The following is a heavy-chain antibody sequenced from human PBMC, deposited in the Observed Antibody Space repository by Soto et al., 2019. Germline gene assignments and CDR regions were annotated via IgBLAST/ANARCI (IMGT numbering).Heavy chain of an antibody. D-gene: IGHD3-10*01. CDR2: IIPLFDTP. Sequence: QVQLVQSGAEAGKPGSSVKVSCRASGGIFSSFTISWVRQAPGQGLEWLGGIIPLFDTPTYAQNFQGRVTITADKSTNTVYMERSSLRSEDTAVYYCATHGATTMARGAMKHYYYVMDVWGQGTTVTVSS. J-gene: IGHJ6*02. CDR3: ATHGATTMARGAMKHYYYVMDV. V-gene: IGHV1-69*06. CDR1: GGIFSSFT.